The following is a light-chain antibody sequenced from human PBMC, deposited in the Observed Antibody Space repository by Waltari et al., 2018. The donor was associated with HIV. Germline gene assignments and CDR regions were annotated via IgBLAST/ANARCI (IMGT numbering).Light chain of an antibody. CDR1: SSNIGADYD. J-gene: IGLJ2*01. CDR2: ANT. Sequence: QSVLTQPPSVSGAPGQRVTISCTGLSSNIGADYDVPWYQHLPGTAPTLLIYANTHRPSGVPDRFSGSKSGTSASLAITGLQAEDEAEYYCQSYDSSLSGYVVFGGGTKLTVL. V-gene: IGLV1-40*01. CDR3: QSYDSSLSGYVV.